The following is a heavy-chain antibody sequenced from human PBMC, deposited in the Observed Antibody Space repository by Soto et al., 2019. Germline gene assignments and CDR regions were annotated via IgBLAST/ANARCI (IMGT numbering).Heavy chain of an antibody. J-gene: IGHJ4*02. CDR3: ARELNWNNVLGFDF. CDR1: GYIFNSVG. Sequence: QLVQSGDEVKKPGASVKVSCRASGYIFNSVGISWLRQVPGQGLEWMGWVSTYSEHTKSVQKFQDRVTLTADTSPSTVHMELRSLRSAHTAVYYCARELNWNNVLGFDFWGQGTPVTVSS. CDR2: VSTYSEHT. V-gene: IGHV1-18*04. D-gene: IGHD1-20*01.